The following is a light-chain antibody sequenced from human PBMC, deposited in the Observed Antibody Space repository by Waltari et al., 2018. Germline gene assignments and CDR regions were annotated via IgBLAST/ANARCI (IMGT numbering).Light chain of an antibody. CDR1: SSDVGSYNL. CDR2: EGS. CDR3: CSYAGSSTYV. Sequence: QSALTQPASVSGSPGQSITISCTGTSSDVGSYNLVSWYQQHPGKAPKLMFYEGSKRPSGVSHRFSGSKSGNTASLTISGLQAEDEADYYCCSYAGSSTYVFGTGTKVTVL. V-gene: IGLV2-23*01. J-gene: IGLJ1*01.